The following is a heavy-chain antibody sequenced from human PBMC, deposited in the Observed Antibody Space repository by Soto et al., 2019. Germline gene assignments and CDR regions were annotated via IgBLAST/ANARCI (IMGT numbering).Heavy chain of an antibody. J-gene: IGHJ3*02. V-gene: IGHV3-15*01. CDR1: GFTFSNVW. Sequence: EVQLVESGGGLVKPGGSLRLSCAASGFTFSNVWMSWVRQAPGKGLEWVGRIKNKIDGWTTDYAAPVKGRFTISRDDSKNTVYLQMNSLKSEDTAVYYCTTNDAFDIRGQGTMVTVSS. CDR3: TTNDAFDI. CDR2: IKNKIDGWTT.